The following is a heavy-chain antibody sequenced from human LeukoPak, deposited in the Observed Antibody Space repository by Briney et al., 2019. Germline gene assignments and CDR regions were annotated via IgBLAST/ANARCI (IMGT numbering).Heavy chain of an antibody. J-gene: IGHJ4*02. CDR2: INHSGST. Sequence: SETLSLTCAVYGGSFSGYYWSWIRQPPGKGLEWIGGINHSGSTNYNPSLKSRVTISVDTSKNQFSLKLSSVTAADTAVYYCARRKAVAAPEYYFDYWGQGTLVTVSS. D-gene: IGHD6-19*01. V-gene: IGHV4-34*01. CDR3: ARRKAVAAPEYYFDY. CDR1: GGSFSGYY.